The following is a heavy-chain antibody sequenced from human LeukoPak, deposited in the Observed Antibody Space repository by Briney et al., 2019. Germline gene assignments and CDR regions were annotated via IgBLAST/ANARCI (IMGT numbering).Heavy chain of an antibody. D-gene: IGHD5-18*01. Sequence: GGSLRLSWSASGFTFSSYSMNWVRQAPGKGLDWVSSISSSSSYIYYADSVKGRFTISRDNAKNSLYLKMNSQRDEDTAVYYYARDSPRQVWLSGRTKDACDMWAQGTGVSVSS. CDR3: ARDSPRQVWLSGRTKDACDM. V-gene: IGHV3-21*01. J-gene: IGHJ3*02. CDR2: ISSSSSYI. CDR1: GFTFSSYS.